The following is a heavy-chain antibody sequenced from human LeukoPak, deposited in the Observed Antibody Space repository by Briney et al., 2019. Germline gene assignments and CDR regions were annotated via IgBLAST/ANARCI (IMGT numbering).Heavy chain of an antibody. Sequence: GGSLRLSGTASGFTFSSYSMSWVRQAPGKGLEWVSYISSGAYTIYYADSVKGRFTISRDNAKNSLYLQMNSLRAEDTAVYYCARFKGSGYYSLDYWGQGTLVTVSS. J-gene: IGHJ4*02. CDR2: ISSGAYTI. D-gene: IGHD3-3*01. CDR1: GFTFSSYS. V-gene: IGHV3-48*01. CDR3: ARFKGSGYYSLDY.